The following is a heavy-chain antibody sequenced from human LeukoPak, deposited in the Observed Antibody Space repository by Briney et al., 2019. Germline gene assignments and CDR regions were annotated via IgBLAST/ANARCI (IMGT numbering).Heavy chain of an antibody. CDR2: ISYSGSP. Sequence: SETLSLTCTVSGDSISSSGHWWGWLRQPPGEGLEWIGSISYSGSPSYNPPLKSRVTISVDTSKNQLSLRLSPVTAADTAVYYCARPSSSGSYYYWGQGTLVTVS. CDR3: ARPSSSGSYYY. J-gene: IGHJ4*02. CDR1: GDSISSSGHW. D-gene: IGHD1-26*01. V-gene: IGHV4-39*01.